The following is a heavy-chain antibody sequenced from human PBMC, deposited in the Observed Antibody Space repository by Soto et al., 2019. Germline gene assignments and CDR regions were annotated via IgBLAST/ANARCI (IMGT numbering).Heavy chain of an antibody. CDR3: ARAPVLRYFDWLVRITAHFDF. CDR1: GGSFSGYY. Sequence: SETLSLTCAVYGGSFSGYYWSWIRQPPGKGLEWIGEINHSGSTNYNPSLKSRVTISVDTSKNQFSLKLSSVTAADTAVYYCARAPVLRYFDWLVRITAHFDFWGQGTLVTVSS. CDR2: INHSGST. J-gene: IGHJ4*02. D-gene: IGHD3-9*01. V-gene: IGHV4-34*01.